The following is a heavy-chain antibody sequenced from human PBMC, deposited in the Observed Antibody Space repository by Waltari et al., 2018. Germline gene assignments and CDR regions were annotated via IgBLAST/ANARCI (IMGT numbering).Heavy chain of an antibody. CDR2: IYNSGHT. J-gene: IGHJ4*02. D-gene: IGHD1-7*01. CDR1: GGSISIYY. Sequence: QVQLQESGPGLVKPSDTLSPTCPVSGGSISIYYWSWIRHSPGKGLEWIGYIYNSGHTDYNPSLRSRVTISVDTSKSQFSLKLRSVTAADTAIYYCARDRELGYWGQGILVTVSS. CDR3: ARDRELGY. V-gene: IGHV4-4*09.